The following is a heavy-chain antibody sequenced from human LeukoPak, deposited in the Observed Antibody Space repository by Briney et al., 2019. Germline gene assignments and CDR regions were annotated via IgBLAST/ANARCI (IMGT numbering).Heavy chain of an antibody. J-gene: IGHJ4*02. V-gene: IGHV3-30*18. CDR3: AKDDWSGFDY. CDR2: ISYDGSNK. Sequence: GGSLRLSCAASGFTFSGYGMHWVRQAPGKGLEWVAVISYDGSNKYYADSVKGRFTISRDNSKNTLYLQMNSLRAEDTAVYYCAKDDWSGFDYWGQGTLVTVSS. CDR1: GFTFSGYG. D-gene: IGHD2-21*01.